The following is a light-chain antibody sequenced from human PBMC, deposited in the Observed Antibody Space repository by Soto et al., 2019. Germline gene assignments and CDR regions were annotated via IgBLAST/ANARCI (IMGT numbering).Light chain of an antibody. V-gene: IGLV1-51*01. CDR1: TSNIGHNY. CDR3: ATWDTNLSAV. J-gene: IGLJ3*02. CDR2: GND. Sequence: QSVLTQPPSVSAAPGQTVTISCSGGTSNIGHNYVSWYQQLPGTAPTLLIYGNDKRPSGNPDRFSGSKSGTSATLAITGLQTGDEADYYCATWDTNLSAVFGGGTKLTVL.